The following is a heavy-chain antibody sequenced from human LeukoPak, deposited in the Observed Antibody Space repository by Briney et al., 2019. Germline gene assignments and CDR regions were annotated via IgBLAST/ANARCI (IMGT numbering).Heavy chain of an antibody. J-gene: IGHJ4*02. CDR1: GFTFSSYA. V-gene: IGHV3-30*02. D-gene: IGHD2-2*01. CDR3: AKRGVVPAAFAY. CDR2: IRYDGSNK. Sequence: GGSLRLSCAASGFTFSSYAMSWVRQAPGKGLEWVAFIRYDGSNKYYADSVKGRFTISRDNSKNTLYLQMNSLRAEDTAVYYCAKRGVVPAAFAYWGQGTLVTVSS.